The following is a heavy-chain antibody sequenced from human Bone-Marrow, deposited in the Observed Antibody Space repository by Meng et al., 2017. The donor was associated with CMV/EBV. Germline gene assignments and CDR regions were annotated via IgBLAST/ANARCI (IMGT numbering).Heavy chain of an antibody. Sequence: GESLKISCAASGFTFSSYSMNWVRQAPGKGLEWVSSISSSSSYIYYADSVKGRFTISRDNAKNSLYLQMNSLRAEDTAVYYCARDRRVGAIGGAFDIWGQGIMVTVSS. CDR2: ISSSSSYI. V-gene: IGHV3-21*01. J-gene: IGHJ3*02. D-gene: IGHD1-26*01. CDR3: ARDRRVGAIGGAFDI. CDR1: GFTFSSYS.